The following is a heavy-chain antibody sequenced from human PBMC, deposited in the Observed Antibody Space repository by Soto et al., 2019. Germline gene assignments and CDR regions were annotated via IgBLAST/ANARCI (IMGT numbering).Heavy chain of an antibody. D-gene: IGHD2-15*01. CDR3: ASGKSQMTQDRMCFYYYMDV. J-gene: IGHJ6*03. CDR1: GATFNDYT. Sequence: QVQLVQSGAEVKKPGSSVRISCAASGATFNDYTFTWVRRAPGQGLEWMGRVIPLLDASNYAEKFQDRVTMTADRSTSTVYMELSGLKSEDSAIYYCASGKSQMTQDRMCFYYYMDVWGKGTTVTVSS. V-gene: IGHV1-69*08. CDR2: VIPLLDAS.